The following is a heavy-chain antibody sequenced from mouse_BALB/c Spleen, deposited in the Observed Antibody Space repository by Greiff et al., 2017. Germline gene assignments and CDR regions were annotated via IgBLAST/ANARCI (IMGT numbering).Heavy chain of an antibody. J-gene: IGHJ4*01. D-gene: IGHD2-1*01. CDR1: GYTFTSYW. Sequence: VQLQQPGAELVKPGASVKLSCKASGYTFTSYWMHWVKQRPGQGLEWIGEINPSNGRTNYNEKFKSKATLTVDKSSSTAYMQLSSLTSEDSAVYYCARRGYYGNHGGYAMDYWGQGTSVTVSS. CDR2: INPSNGRT. CDR3: ARRGYYGNHGGYAMDY. V-gene: IGHV1S81*02.